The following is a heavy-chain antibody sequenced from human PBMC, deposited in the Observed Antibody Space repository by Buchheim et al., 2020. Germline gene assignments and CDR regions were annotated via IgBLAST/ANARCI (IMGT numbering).Heavy chain of an antibody. CDR2: MNPNSGNT. CDR1: GYTFTSYD. CDR3: ARDIWSGDFWSGYYIF. D-gene: IGHD3-3*01. Sequence: QVQLVQSGAEVKKPGASVKVSCKASGYTFTSYDINWVRQATGQGLEWMGWMNPNSGNTGYAQKFQGRVTMTTDTSTSTAYMELRSLRSDDTAVYYCARDIWSGDFWSGYYIFWGQGTL. V-gene: IGHV1-8*01. J-gene: IGHJ4*02.